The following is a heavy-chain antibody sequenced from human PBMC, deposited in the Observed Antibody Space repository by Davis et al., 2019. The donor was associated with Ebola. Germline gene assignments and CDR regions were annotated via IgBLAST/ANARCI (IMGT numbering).Heavy chain of an antibody. CDR1: GFTFSSYG. V-gene: IGHV3-30*03. CDR3: ARDDRGGVLRYFDWLIPLDY. CDR2: ISYDGSNK. Sequence: GESLKISCAASGFTFSSYGMHWVRQAPGKGLEWVAVISYDGSNKYYADSVKGRFTISRDNAKNSLYLQMNSLRAEDTAVYYCARDDRGGVLRYFDWLIPLDYWGQGTLVTVSS. J-gene: IGHJ4*02. D-gene: IGHD3-9*01.